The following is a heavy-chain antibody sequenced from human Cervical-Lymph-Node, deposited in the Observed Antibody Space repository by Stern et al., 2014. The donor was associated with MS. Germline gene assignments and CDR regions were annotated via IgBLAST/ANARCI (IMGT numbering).Heavy chain of an antibody. CDR1: GGSISSYY. D-gene: IGHD6-19*01. V-gene: IGHV4-59*08. J-gene: IGHJ4*02. CDR2: IDYSGST. CDR3: ARLLAAGREDFDY. Sequence: VQLVESGPGLVKPSETLSLTCTVSGGSISSYYWSWIRQPPGKGLEWIGYIDYSGSTKSNPSLKSGVTISVNTSNTQISVKLRSVTAADTAVYYCARLLAAGREDFDYWGQGTLVTVSS.